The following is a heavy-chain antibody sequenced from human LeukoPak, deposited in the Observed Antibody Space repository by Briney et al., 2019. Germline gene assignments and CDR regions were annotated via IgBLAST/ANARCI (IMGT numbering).Heavy chain of an antibody. CDR3: AGGGVVVVPAAKYPFDY. CDR2: INPNSGGT. V-gene: IGHV1-2*04. D-gene: IGHD2-2*01. CDR1: GCTFTGYY. J-gene: IGHJ4*02. Sequence: ASVKVSCKASGCTFTGYYMHWVRQAPGQGLEWMGWINPNSGGTNYAQKFQGWVTMTRDTSISTAYMELSRLRSDDTAVYYCAGGGVVVVPAAKYPFDYWGQGTLVTVSS.